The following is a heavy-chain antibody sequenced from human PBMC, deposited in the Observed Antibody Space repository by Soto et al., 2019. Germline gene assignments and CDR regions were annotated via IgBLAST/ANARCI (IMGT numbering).Heavy chain of an antibody. D-gene: IGHD3-10*01. J-gene: IGHJ6*02. V-gene: IGHV5-51*01. CDR3: ARETGAPYYYGMDV. CDR2: IYPHDSDT. Sequence: GESLKISCKASGYSFSNYWIGWVRQMPGKGLEWMGVIYPHDSDTKYSPSFQGQVTISVDKSPSTVYLQWSSLRASDTAMYFCARETGAPYYYGMDVWGQGTTVTVSS. CDR1: GYSFSNYW.